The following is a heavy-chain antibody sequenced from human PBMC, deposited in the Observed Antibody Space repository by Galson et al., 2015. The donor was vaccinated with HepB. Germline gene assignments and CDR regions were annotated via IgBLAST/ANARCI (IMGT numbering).Heavy chain of an antibody. V-gene: IGHV3-9*01. CDR1: GFTFDDYA. Sequence: SLRLSCAASGFTFDDYAMHWVRQAPGKGLEWVSGIRWNSVTIGYADSVKGRFTISSDNAKNSLYLQMNSLRTEDTALYYCAKSPEWYCSGGSCLTLDYWGQGTLVTVSS. CDR3: AKSPEWYCSGGSCLTLDY. J-gene: IGHJ4*02. CDR2: IRWNSVTI. D-gene: IGHD2-15*01.